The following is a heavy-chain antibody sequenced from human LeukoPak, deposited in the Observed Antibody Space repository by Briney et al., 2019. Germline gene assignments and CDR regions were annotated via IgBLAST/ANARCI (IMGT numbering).Heavy chain of an antibody. CDR2: ICSCGATT. Sequence: AGGSLRLSSAASGFNFSNFALSWVRQAPGEGLEWISSICSCGATTYHADSVKGRFTISRDNSKSTLSLQMNSLRAEDTAVYYCGKGGISGYLDYWGQGTLVTVSS. CDR1: GFNFSNFA. CDR3: GKGGISGYLDY. J-gene: IGHJ4*02. D-gene: IGHD2-15*01. V-gene: IGHV3-23*01.